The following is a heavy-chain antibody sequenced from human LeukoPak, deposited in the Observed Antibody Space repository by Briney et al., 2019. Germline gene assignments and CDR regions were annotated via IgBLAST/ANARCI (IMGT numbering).Heavy chain of an antibody. CDR1: GFTFSSYA. D-gene: IGHD3-10*01. CDR3: AKDGWVRGASGDY. J-gene: IGHJ4*02. Sequence: GGSLRLSCAASGFTFSSYAMSWVRQAPGKGLEWVSVVSNGGGTTYYADSVKGRFTISRDNSKNTLYLQMNSLRAEDTAVYHCAKDGWVRGASGDYWGQGTLVTVSS. CDR2: VSNGGGTT. V-gene: IGHV3-23*01.